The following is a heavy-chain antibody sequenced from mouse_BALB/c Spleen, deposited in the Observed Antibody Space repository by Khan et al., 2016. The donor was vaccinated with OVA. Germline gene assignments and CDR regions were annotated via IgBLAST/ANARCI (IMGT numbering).Heavy chain of an antibody. J-gene: IGHJ2*01. V-gene: IGHV3-2*02. D-gene: IGHD1-1*01. Sequence: EVQLQESGPGLVKPSQSLSLTCTVTGYSITSGYAWNWIRQFPGNKLDWMGYISYSGVTSYTPSLKSRISITRDTSKNQFFLQLTSVTTEDTATYYCARGNYYGYYFDYWGQGTTLTGSS. CDR2: ISYSGVT. CDR3: ARGNYYGYYFDY. CDR1: GYSITSGYA.